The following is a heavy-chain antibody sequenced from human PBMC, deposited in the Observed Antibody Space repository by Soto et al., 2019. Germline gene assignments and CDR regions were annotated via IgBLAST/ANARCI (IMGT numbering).Heavy chain of an antibody. D-gene: IGHD3-10*01. V-gene: IGHV1-69*13. CDR1: GGTFSSYA. J-gene: IGHJ4*02. Sequence: SVKVSCKASGGTFSSYAISWVRQAPGQGLEWMGGIIPIFGTANYAQKFQGRVTITADESTSTAYMELSGLRSEDTAVYYCARAAVDYYGSGSYYNLGFDYWGQGTLVTVSS. CDR3: ARAAVDYYGSGSYYNLGFDY. CDR2: IIPIFGTA.